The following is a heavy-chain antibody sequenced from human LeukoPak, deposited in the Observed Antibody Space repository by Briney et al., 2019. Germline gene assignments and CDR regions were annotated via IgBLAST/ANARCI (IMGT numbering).Heavy chain of an antibody. CDR1: GYTFTSYD. CDR2: MNPNSGNT. Sequence: ASVKVSCKASGYTFTSYDINWVRQATGQGLEWMGWMNPNSGNTGSAQKFQGRLTMTRNTSISTAYMELSSLRSEDTVVYDRARRSQAGGTGIGYWGQGTLVTVSS. D-gene: IGHD6-19*01. CDR3: ARRSQAGGTGIGY. V-gene: IGHV1-8*01. J-gene: IGHJ4*02.